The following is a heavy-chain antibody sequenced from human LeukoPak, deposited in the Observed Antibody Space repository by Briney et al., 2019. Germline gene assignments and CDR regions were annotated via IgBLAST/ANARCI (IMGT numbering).Heavy chain of an antibody. CDR1: GYSFTSYW. V-gene: IGHV5-51*01. J-gene: IGHJ6*03. CDR3: ARHRRPMTTFGRPDYYYMDV. D-gene: IGHD3-16*01. Sequence: GESLKISCKGSGYSFTSYWIGWVRQMPGKGRVWMGGIYPGESDTRYSPSFQGQVTISADKSISTAYLQWSSLKASDTAMYYCARHRRPMTTFGRPDYYYMDVWGKGTTVTVSS. CDR2: IYPGESDT.